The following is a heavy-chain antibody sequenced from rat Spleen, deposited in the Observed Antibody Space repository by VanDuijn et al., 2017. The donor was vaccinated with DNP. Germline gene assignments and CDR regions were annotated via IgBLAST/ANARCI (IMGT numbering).Heavy chain of an antibody. J-gene: IGHJ4*01. CDR3: TSPVPSGHYVMDA. CDR1: GFIFNDYG. V-gene: IGHV5-20*01. D-gene: IGHD4-3*01. Sequence: EVQLVESGGGLVQPGRSLKLSCAASGFIFNDYGMAWVRQTPKKGLEWVAYISYFGDNTYSGDSVKGRFTISRDNAKNSLYLQMDSLRSEDTATYYCTSPVPSGHYVMDAWGQGTSVTVSS. CDR2: ISYFGDNT.